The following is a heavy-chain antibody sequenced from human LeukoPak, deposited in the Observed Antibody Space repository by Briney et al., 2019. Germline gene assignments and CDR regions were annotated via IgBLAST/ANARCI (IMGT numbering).Heavy chain of an antibody. J-gene: IGHJ4*02. V-gene: IGHV4-31*03. CDR2: IYYSGST. CDR1: GGSISSGGYY. D-gene: IGHD6-13*01. Sequence: PSQTLSLTCTVSGGSISSGGYYWSWIRQHPGKGLEWIGYIYYSGSTYYNPSLKSRVTISVDPSKNQFSLKLTSVTAADTAVYYCASEGIAAAGTFDYWGQGTLVTVSS. CDR3: ASEGIAAAGTFDY.